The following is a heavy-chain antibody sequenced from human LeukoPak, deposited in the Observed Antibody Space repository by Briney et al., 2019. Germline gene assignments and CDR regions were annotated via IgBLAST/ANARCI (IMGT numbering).Heavy chain of an antibody. J-gene: IGHJ4*02. CDR1: GFTFSSYA. D-gene: IGHD3-3*01. Sequence: PGGSLRLSCAASGFTFSSYAMSWVRQAPGKGLEWVSAISGSGGSTYYADSVKGRFTISRDNSKNTLYLQMNSLRAEDTAVYYCAKDLASDFWSGYYADYWGQGTLVTVSS. CDR3: AKDLASDFWSGYYADY. CDR2: ISGSGGST. V-gene: IGHV3-23*01.